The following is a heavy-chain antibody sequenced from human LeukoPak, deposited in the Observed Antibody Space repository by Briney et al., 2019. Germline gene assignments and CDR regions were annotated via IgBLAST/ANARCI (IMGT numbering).Heavy chain of an antibody. CDR1: GFTFSNYW. D-gene: IGHD3-10*01. CDR2: IKPDGSDK. V-gene: IGHV3-7*01. CDR3: ARGGHRQKEF. Sequence: PGGSLRLSCEASGFTFSNYWMTWVRQSPGKGLEWVAIIKPDGSDKFYVDSVKGRFTISRDNAKNSLYLQMSNLRAEDTAVYYCARGGHRQKEFWGQGTLVTDSS. J-gene: IGHJ4*02.